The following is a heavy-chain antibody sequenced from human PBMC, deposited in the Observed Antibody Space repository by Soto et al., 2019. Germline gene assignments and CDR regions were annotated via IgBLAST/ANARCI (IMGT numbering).Heavy chain of an antibody. CDR2: ISGSGGST. Sequence: GGSLRLSCAASGFTFSSYAMSWVRQAPGKGLEWVSAISGSGGSTYYADSVKGRFTISGDNSKNTLYLQMNSLRAEDTAVYYCAKGPRYCSSTSCYYYFDYWGQGTLVTVSS. CDR1: GFTFSSYA. CDR3: AKGPRYCSSTSCYYYFDY. J-gene: IGHJ4*02. V-gene: IGHV3-23*01. D-gene: IGHD2-2*01.